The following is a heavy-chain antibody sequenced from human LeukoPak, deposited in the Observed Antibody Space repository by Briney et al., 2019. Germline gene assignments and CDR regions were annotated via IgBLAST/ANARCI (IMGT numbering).Heavy chain of an antibody. Sequence: GGSLRLSCAASGFTFSSYSMNWVRQAPGKGLEWVSYISSSSSTIYYADSVKGRFTISRDNAKNSLYLQMNSLGAEDTAVYYCARDMGHCSGDTCYFDYWGQGTLVTVSS. CDR3: ARDMGHCSGDTCYFDY. CDR2: ISSSSSTI. J-gene: IGHJ4*02. V-gene: IGHV3-48*01. CDR1: GFTFSSYS. D-gene: IGHD2-15*01.